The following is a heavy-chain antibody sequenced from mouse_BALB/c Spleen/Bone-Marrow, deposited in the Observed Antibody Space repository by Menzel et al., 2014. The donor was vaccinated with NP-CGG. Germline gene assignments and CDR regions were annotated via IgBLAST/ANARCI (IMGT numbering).Heavy chain of an antibody. D-gene: IGHD2-4*01. CDR1: GFNIKDTY. CDR3: ARWGITTGFAY. CDR2: IDPANGNT. V-gene: IGHV14-3*02. Sequence: SGAELVKPGASVKLSCTASGFNIKDTYMHWVKQRPEQGLEWIGRIDPANGNTKYDPKFQGKATITADTSSNTAYLQLSSLTSEDTAVYYCARWGITTGFAYWGQGTLVTVSA. J-gene: IGHJ3*01.